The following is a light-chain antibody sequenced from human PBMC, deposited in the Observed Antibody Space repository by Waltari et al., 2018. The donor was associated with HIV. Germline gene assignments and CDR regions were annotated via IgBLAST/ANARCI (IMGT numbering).Light chain of an antibody. CDR1: SSDIGGYHF. CDR3: SSYTSSATGVL. CDR2: EVT. Sequence: QSALTQPASVSGSPGQSIPISCTGPSSDIGGYHFVSWYQQHPGRAPRLMIYEVTSRPSGVSNRFSGSRSGNTASLTISGLQAEDEADYYCSSYTSSATGVLFGGGTTLTVL. V-gene: IGLV2-14*01. J-gene: IGLJ2*01.